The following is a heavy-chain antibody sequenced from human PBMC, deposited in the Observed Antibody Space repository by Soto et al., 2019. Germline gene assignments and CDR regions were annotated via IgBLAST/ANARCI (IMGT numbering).Heavy chain of an antibody. D-gene: IGHD3-3*01. CDR1: GYTFTSYD. CDR3: ARVYLEDGYYMDPWFDP. CDR2: ISAYNGNT. Sequence: ASVKVSCKASGYTFTSYDLTWVRQAPGQGLEWMGWISAYNGNTSYAQKLQGRVTMTADTSTSTAYMELTSLRSEDTAVYYCARVYLEDGYYMDPWFDPWGQGTLVTVSS. V-gene: IGHV1-18*01. J-gene: IGHJ5*02.